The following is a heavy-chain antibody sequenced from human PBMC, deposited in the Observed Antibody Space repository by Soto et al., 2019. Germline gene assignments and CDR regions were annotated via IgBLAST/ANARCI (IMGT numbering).Heavy chain of an antibody. CDR3: ARAFGNNYTFDI. J-gene: IGHJ3*02. Sequence: QVQLVQSGAEVKKPGASVKVSCMGSRYTFTSYYMHWVRQAPGQGLEWMGIINPSGGSTNYAQKFQGRVTMTRDTSTSTVYMELSSLRSEDTAVYYCARAFGNNYTFDIWGQGTMVTVSS. CDR2: INPSGGST. V-gene: IGHV1-46*01. D-gene: IGHD4-4*01. CDR1: RYTFTSYY.